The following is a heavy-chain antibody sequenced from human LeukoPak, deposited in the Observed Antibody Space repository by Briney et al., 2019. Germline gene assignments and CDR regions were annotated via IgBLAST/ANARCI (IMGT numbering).Heavy chain of an antibody. V-gene: IGHV4-59*01. Sequence: KSSETLSLTCTVSGGSISSYYWSWIRQPPGKGLEWIGYIYYSGSTNYNPSLKSRVTISEDTSKNQFSLKLSSVTAADTAVYYCAREDGSGSYSNFDYWGQGTLVTVSS. J-gene: IGHJ4*02. CDR2: IYYSGST. CDR3: AREDGSGSYSNFDY. CDR1: GGSISSYY. D-gene: IGHD1-26*01.